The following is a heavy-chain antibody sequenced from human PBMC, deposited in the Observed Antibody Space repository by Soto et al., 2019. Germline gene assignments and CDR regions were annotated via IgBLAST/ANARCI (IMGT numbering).Heavy chain of an antibody. V-gene: IGHV2-5*02. CDR2: IYWDDDK. CDR1: GFSLSTSGVG. J-gene: IGHJ3*02. CDR3: AHLYYYDSSGYYHDAFDI. Sequence: SGPTLVNPTQTLTLTCTFSGFSLSTSGVGVGWIRQPPGKALEWLALIYWDDDKRYSPSLKSRLTITKDTSKNQVVLTMTNMDPVDTATYYCAHLYYYDSSGYYHDAFDIWGQGTMVT. D-gene: IGHD3-22*01.